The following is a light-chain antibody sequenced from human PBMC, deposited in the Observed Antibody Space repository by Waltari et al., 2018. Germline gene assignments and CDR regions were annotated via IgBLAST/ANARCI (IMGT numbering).Light chain of an antibody. J-gene: IGKJ2*01. CDR2: GAS. Sequence: VLTQSPGTLSLSPGERATLSCRASQSLTKRYLAWYQQKPGQAPRLLIYGASSRAAGIPDRCSGSGSGTDFTLTISRLEPDDFAVYYCQQYGSSVMYTFGQGTKLEIK. CDR3: QQYGSSVMYT. CDR1: QSLTKRY. V-gene: IGKV3-20*01.